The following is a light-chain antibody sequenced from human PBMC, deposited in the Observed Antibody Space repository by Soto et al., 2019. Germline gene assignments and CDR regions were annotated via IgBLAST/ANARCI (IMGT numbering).Light chain of an antibody. J-gene: IGLJ1*01. V-gene: IGLV2-23*02. CDR3: CSYAGTVAYV. CDR2: EVN. Sequence: QSALTQPASVSGSPGQSITISCAGTGSVVGAYNLVSWYQQHPGKAPKPIICEVNTRPSGISNRFSGSKSGDTASLTISGLQAEDEADYFCCSYAGTVAYVFGTGTKVTVL. CDR1: GSVVGAYNL.